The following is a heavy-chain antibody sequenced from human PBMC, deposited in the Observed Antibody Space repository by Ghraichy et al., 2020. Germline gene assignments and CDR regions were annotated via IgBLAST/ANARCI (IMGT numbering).Heavy chain of an antibody. Sequence: GGSLRLSCAASGFTFSSYAMSWVRQAPGKGLEWVSAISGSGGSTYYADSVKGRFTISRDNSKNTLYLQMNSLRAEDTAVYYCAKDGGVGPHYDILTGYAGSMLYWCQGTLVTVSA. CDR3: AKDGGVGPHYDILTGYAGSMLY. CDR1: GFTFSSYA. D-gene: IGHD3-9*01. V-gene: IGHV3-23*01. J-gene: IGHJ4*02. CDR2: ISGSGGST.